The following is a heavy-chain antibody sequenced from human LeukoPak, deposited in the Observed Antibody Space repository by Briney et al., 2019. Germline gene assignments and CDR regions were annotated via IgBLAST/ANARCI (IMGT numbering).Heavy chain of an antibody. CDR1: GRTFNSYA. V-gene: IGHV1-69*13. CDR3: ARDGYSYGFVRY. Sequence: SVKVSCKASGRTFNSYAISWVRQAPGQGLEWMGGIIPIFGTANYAQKLQGRVTITADESTSTAYMELSSLRSEDTAVYYCARDGYSYGFVRYWGQGTLVTVSS. CDR2: IIPIFGTA. D-gene: IGHD5-18*01. J-gene: IGHJ4*02.